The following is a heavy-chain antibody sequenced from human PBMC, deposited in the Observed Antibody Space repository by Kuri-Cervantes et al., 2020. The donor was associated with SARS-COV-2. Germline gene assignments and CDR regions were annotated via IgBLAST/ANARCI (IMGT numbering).Heavy chain of an antibody. Sequence: GESLKISCAASGFPFDNYAMTWVRQAPGKGLEWVSTISGRGDNTYFAASVKGRFTISRDNFMNTLYLQMNSLRAEDTAVYYCAYDSSAFHFDYWGQGTRVTGYS. CDR2: ISGRGDNT. V-gene: IGHV3-23*01. J-gene: IGHJ4*02. D-gene: IGHD3-22*01. CDR3: AYDSSAFHFDY. CDR1: GFPFDNYA.